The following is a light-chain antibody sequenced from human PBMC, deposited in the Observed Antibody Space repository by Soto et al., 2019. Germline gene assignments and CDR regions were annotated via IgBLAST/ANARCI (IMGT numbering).Light chain of an antibody. V-gene: IGKV1-5*01. Sequence: DIHMTQSPSTLSASVGDRVTITCRASQSIGSSLAWYQQKPGKGPKLLIYDASTLESGVPSRFSGSGFGTEFALTISSLQPDDFATFYCQQYNSYGTFGQGTKLEIK. J-gene: IGKJ2*01. CDR2: DAS. CDR3: QQYNSYGT. CDR1: QSIGSS.